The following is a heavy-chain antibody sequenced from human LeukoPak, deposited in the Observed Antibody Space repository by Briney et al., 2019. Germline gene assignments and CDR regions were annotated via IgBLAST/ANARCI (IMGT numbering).Heavy chain of an antibody. CDR2: ISSSTGST. V-gene: IGHV3-23*01. J-gene: IGHJ4*02. CDR1: GFTFSSYA. Sequence: GGSLRLSCAASGFTFSSYAMNWVRQAPGKGLQWVSEISSSTGSTYYADSVKGRFTISRDNSKNTPYLQMNSLRAEDTAVYYCAPHSVDTSVFIDYWGQGTLVTVSS. D-gene: IGHD5-18*01. CDR3: APHSVDTSVFIDY.